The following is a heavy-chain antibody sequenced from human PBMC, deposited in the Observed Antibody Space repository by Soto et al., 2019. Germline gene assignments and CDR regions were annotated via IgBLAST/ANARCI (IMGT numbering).Heavy chain of an antibody. CDR1: GGSISSYY. Sequence: PSETLSLTCTVSGGSISSYYWSWIRQPPGKGLEWIGYIYYSGSTNYNPSLKSRVTISVDTSKNQFSLKLSSVTAADTAVYYCARVSHYYDSSGYYYDRYFDYWGQGTLVTVSS. D-gene: IGHD3-22*01. CDR3: ARVSHYYDSSGYYYDRYFDY. CDR2: IYYSGST. J-gene: IGHJ4*02. V-gene: IGHV4-59*01.